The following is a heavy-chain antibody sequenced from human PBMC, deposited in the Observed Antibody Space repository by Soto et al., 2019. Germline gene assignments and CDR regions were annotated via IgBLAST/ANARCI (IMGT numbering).Heavy chain of an antibody. CDR2: IDPSDSYT. J-gene: IGHJ6*02. D-gene: IGHD6-13*01. V-gene: IGHV5-10-1*01. Sequence: ESLTISCTCSGYSFTRYWISWVRQMPGKGLEWMGRIDPSDSYTNYSPSFQGHVTISADKSISTAYLQWSSLKASDTAMYYCARYQDSSSWNGMDVWGQGTTVTVSS. CDR3: ARYQDSSSWNGMDV. CDR1: GYSFTRYW.